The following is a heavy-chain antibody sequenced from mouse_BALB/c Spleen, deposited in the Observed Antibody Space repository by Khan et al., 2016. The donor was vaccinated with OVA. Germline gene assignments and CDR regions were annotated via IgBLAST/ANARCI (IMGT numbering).Heavy chain of an antibody. D-gene: IGHD2-10*01. V-gene: IGHV9-3-1*01. CDR3: ARPPYFSYVMVY. CDR2: INTYTGEP. Sequence: QIQLVQSGPELKKPGETVKISCKASGYSFTTYGINWVKQSPGKALKWMGWINTYTGEPTYADDFKGRFAFSLETSASTAYLQINNLKNEDTATYFCARPPYFSYVMVYWGQGTSVTVSS. J-gene: IGHJ4*01. CDR1: GYSFTTYG.